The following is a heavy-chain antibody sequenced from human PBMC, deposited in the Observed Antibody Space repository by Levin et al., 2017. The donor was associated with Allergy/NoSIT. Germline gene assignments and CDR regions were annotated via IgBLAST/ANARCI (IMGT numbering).Heavy chain of an antibody. CDR2: IYSGGST. CDR1: GFTVSSNY. D-gene: IGHD6-13*01. V-gene: IGHV3-53*01. J-gene: IGHJ1*01. CDR3: ARDNAGQQLATEYFQH. Sequence: AGGSLRLSCAASGFTVSSNYMSWVRQAPGKGLEWVSVIYSGGSTYYADSVKGRFTISRDNSKNTLYLQMNSLRAEDTAVYYCARDNAGQQLATEYFQHWGQGTLVTVSS.